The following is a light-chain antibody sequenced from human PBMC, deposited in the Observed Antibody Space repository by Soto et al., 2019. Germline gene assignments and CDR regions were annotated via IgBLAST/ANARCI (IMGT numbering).Light chain of an antibody. J-gene: IGKJ5*01. CDR2: AAS. V-gene: IGKV1-39*01. Sequence: IQMTQSPSSLSASVGDRVTITCRASRSISSYLNWYQQKPGKAPKLLIYAASSLQSGVPSRFSGSGSGTDFTLTISSLQPEDFATYYCQQSYSTPGTFGQGTRLEVK. CDR1: RSISSY. CDR3: QQSYSTPGT.